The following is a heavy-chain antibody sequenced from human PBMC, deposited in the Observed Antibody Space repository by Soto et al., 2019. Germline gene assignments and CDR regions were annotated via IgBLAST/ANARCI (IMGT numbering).Heavy chain of an antibody. V-gene: IGHV4-30-4*01. Sequence: QVQLQESGPGLVKPSQTLSLTCTVSGGSISSGDYYWSWIRQPPGKGLEWIGHVYNSGGTYNNPSLDSQVTISVDTYTNQFSLNLISVTAAAAAVYYCARGLSADNVDYWGQGTLVTVSS. D-gene: IGHD1-20*01. CDR3: ARGLSADNVDY. CDR2: VYNSGGT. CDR1: GGSISSGDYY. J-gene: IGHJ4*02.